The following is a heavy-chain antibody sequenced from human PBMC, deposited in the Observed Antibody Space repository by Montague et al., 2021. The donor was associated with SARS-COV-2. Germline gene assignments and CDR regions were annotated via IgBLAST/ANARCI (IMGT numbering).Heavy chain of an antibody. D-gene: IGHD5-18*01. CDR3: ARHDHTDFGNPNWFDP. CDR1: GDSINSDTAF. CDR2: MVYSGRN. V-gene: IGHV4-39*01. Sequence: SETLSLTCTVSGDSINSDTAFWGWVRQSPGKGLEWIGSMVYSGRNFYNGALRSRLTISVVTSKNQFSLELRAVTAADTGLYYCARHDHTDFGNPNWFDPWGQGTLVTVSS. J-gene: IGHJ5*02.